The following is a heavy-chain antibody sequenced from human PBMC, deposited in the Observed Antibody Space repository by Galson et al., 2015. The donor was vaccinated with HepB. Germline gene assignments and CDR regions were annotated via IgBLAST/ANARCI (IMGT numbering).Heavy chain of an antibody. CDR2: INPNSGGT. D-gene: IGHD6-13*01. Sequence: SVKVSCKASGYTFTGYHMHWVRQAPGQGLEWMGWINPNSGGTNYAQKFQGWVTMTRDTSISTAYMELSRLRSDDTAVYYCARELVYRIAAAGQNYGMDVWGQGTTVTVSS. J-gene: IGHJ6*02. V-gene: IGHV1-2*04. CDR3: ARELVYRIAAAGQNYGMDV. CDR1: GYTFTGYH.